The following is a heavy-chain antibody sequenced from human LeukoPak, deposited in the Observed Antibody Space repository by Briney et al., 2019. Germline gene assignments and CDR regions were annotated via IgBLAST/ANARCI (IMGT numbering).Heavy chain of an antibody. D-gene: IGHD2-2*01. Sequence: GGSLRLSCAASGFTFSSYSMNWVRQAPGKGLEWVSSISSSSSYIYYADSVKGRFTISRDNAKNSLYLQMNSLRAEDTAVYYCARGPVVPAARGMDVRGQGTTVTVSS. CDR3: ARGPVVPAARGMDV. CDR1: GFTFSSYS. V-gene: IGHV3-21*01. J-gene: IGHJ6*02. CDR2: ISSSSSYI.